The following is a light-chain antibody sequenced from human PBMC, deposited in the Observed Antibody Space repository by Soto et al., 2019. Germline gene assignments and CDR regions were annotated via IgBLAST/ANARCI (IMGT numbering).Light chain of an antibody. V-gene: IGLV1-40*01. J-gene: IGLJ1*01. Sequence: QSVLTQSPSVSGAPGQRVTISCTGSSSNIGAAYDVNWYQHLPGTAPKLLIYGNTNRPSGVPDRFSGSKSSTSASLAITGLQADDEAVYYCCSYASTSPYVFGTGSKLTVL. CDR2: GNT. CDR1: SSNIGAAYD. CDR3: CSYASTSPYV.